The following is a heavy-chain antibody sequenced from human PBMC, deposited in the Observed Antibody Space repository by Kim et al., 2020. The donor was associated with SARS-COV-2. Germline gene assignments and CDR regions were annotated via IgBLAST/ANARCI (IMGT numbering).Heavy chain of an antibody. CDR2: SWYDGTNE. D-gene: IGHD3-22*01. Sequence: GGSLRLSCAASGFNLRGYGIHWVRQAPGKGLEWVAVSWYDGTNEHYADSVKGRFTISGDNSKNTLFLQMNSLRAEDTAIYYCARGSSSYYRVFEYWGQGTLVTVSS. CDR3: ARGSSSYYRVFEY. CDR1: GFNLRGYG. J-gene: IGHJ4*02. V-gene: IGHV3-33*08.